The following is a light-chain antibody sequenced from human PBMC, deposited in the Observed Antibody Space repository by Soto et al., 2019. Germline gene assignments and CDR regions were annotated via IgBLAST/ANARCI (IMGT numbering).Light chain of an antibody. CDR2: DAS. CDR1: QSVGSK. V-gene: IGKV3-15*01. J-gene: IGKJ4*01. Sequence: EIVMTQSPATLSVSPGKRASLSCRASQSVGSKLAWYQHKPGQAPRLLIYDASTRATGFPARFSGSGSGTEFTLTISSLQPEYFAVYYCQQRNNWPQTFGGGTKV. CDR3: QQRNNWPQT.